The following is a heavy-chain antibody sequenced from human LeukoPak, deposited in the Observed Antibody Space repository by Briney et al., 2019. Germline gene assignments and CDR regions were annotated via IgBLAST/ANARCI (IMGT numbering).Heavy chain of an antibody. CDR3: ARAGYSSSWVWFDP. J-gene: IGHJ5*02. D-gene: IGHD6-13*01. CDR1: GGSISSGGYY. V-gene: IGHV4-31*03. Sequence: SETLSLTCTVSGGSISSGGYYWSWIRQHPGKGLEWIGYIYYSGSTYYNPSLKSRATISVDTSKNQFSLKLSSVTAADTAVYYCARAGYSSSWVWFDPWGQGTLVTVSS. CDR2: IYYSGST.